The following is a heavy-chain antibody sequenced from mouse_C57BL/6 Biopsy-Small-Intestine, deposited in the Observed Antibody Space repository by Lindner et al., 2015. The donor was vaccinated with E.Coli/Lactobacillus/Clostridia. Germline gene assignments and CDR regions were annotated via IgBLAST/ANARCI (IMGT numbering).Heavy chain of an antibody. CDR2: ISGSSSTI. V-gene: IGHV5-17*01. Sequence: VQLQESGGGLVKPGGSLKLSCTASGFIFGDHGMHSVRQAPEKGLEWVAYISGSSSTIFYADVLKGRFTISRDNAKNTLFLQMTSLRSEDTAIYYCARNYYGSGYDYWGQGTTLTVSS. CDR3: ARNYYGSGYDY. D-gene: IGHD1-1*01. CDR1: GFIFGDHG. J-gene: IGHJ2*01.